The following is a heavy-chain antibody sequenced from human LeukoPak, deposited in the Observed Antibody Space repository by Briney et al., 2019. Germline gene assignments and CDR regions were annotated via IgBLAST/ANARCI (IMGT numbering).Heavy chain of an antibody. Sequence: SSETLSVTCTVSGGSISSYYWSWIRQPPGKGLEWIGYIYYSGSTNYNPSLKSRVTISVDTSKNQFSLKLSSVTAADTAVYYCARHEGYSSSWSFDYWGQGTLVTVSS. D-gene: IGHD6-13*01. CDR3: ARHEGYSSSWSFDY. CDR1: GGSISSYY. J-gene: IGHJ4*02. V-gene: IGHV4-59*08. CDR2: IYYSGST.